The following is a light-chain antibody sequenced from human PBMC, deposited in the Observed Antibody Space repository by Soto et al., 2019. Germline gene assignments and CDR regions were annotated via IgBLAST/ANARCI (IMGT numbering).Light chain of an antibody. CDR2: EVT. J-gene: IGLJ2*01. CDR1: SSDVGGYNY. CDR3: SSYTSSNTLI. V-gene: IGLV2-14*01. Sequence: QSVLTQPASVSGSPGQSITISCTGTSSDVGGYNYVSWYQQYPGKAPKVMIYEVTNRPSGVSNRFSGSKSGNTASLTISGRRAEDEADYYCSSYTSSNTLIFGGGTKLTVL.